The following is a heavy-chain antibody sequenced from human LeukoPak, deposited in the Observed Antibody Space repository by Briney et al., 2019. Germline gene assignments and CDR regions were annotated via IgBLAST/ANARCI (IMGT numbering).Heavy chain of an antibody. Sequence: SETLSLTCTVSGYSISSGYYWGWIRQPPGKGLEWIGSIYHSGSTYYNPSLKSRVTISVDTSKNQFSLKLSSVTAADTAVHYCARVREERFLEWLPGNYYFDYWGQGTLVTVSS. CDR1: GYSISSGYY. D-gene: IGHD3-3*01. CDR2: IYHSGST. J-gene: IGHJ4*02. CDR3: ARVREERFLEWLPGNYYFDY. V-gene: IGHV4-38-2*02.